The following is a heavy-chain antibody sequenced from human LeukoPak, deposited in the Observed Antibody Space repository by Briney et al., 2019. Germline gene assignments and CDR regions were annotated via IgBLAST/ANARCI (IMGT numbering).Heavy chain of an antibody. J-gene: IGHJ3*02. Sequence: PGGSLRLSCAASGFTFSSYSMNWVRQAPGKGLEWVSSISSSSSYIYYADSVKGRFTISRDNAKNSLYLQMNSLRAEDTAVYYCAKDRPRLGYCSSTSCYFGAFDIWGQGTMVTVS. V-gene: IGHV3-21*01. CDR1: GFTFSSYS. D-gene: IGHD2-2*01. CDR3: AKDRPRLGYCSSTSCYFGAFDI. CDR2: ISSSSSYI.